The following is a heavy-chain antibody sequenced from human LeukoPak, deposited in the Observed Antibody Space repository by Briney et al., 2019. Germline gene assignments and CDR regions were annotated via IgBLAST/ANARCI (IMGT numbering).Heavy chain of an antibody. CDR3: AKARNADYYYYMDV. CDR2: ISGSGGST. Sequence: GGSLKLSCAASGFIFSKYGMSLVRPAPGKGLEWVSAISGSGGSTYYADSVKGRFTISRDNSKNTLYLQMNSLRAEDTAVYYCAKARNADYYYYMDVWGKGTTVTISS. D-gene: IGHD2-8*01. V-gene: IGHV3-23*01. J-gene: IGHJ6*03. CDR1: GFIFSKYG.